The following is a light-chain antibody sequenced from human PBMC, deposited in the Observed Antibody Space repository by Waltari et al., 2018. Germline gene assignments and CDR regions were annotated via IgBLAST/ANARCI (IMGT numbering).Light chain of an antibody. J-gene: IGKJ2*01. V-gene: IGKV1-5*03. Sequence: EIQLTQSPSTLSASVGDRVTITCRASQSVSHWLSWYQEQPGKAPKLLIYKASGLENGVPSRFSGSGSGTEFSLAISGLQPDDFATYYCQHYSSYPYTFGQGTRLEIK. CDR2: KAS. CDR1: QSVSHW. CDR3: QHYSSYPYT.